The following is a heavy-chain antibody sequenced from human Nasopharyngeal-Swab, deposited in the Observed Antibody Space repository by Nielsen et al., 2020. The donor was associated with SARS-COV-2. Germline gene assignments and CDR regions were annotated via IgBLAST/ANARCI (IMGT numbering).Heavy chain of an antibody. CDR2: INPNSGGT. Sequence: ASVKVSCKASGYTFTGYYMHWVRQAPGQGLEWMGRINPNSGGTNYAQKFQGRVTMTRDTSISTAYMELSRLRSDDTAVYYCARAWYSSSSQFDPWGQGTLATVSS. CDR1: GYTFTGYY. V-gene: IGHV1-2*06. J-gene: IGHJ5*02. CDR3: ARAWYSSSSQFDP. D-gene: IGHD6-13*01.